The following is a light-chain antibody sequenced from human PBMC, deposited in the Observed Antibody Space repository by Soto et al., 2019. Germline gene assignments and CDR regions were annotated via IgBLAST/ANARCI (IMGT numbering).Light chain of an antibody. CDR3: QHYGSSPGT. CDR2: DAS. CDR1: QSVSSSY. J-gene: IGKJ5*01. V-gene: IGKV3-20*01. Sequence: EIVLTQSPGTLSLSPGERATLSCRASQSVSSSYLAWYQQKPGQAPRLLIYDASSRATGIPDRFSGSGSGTDFTLTISRLEPEDFAVFYCQHYGSSPGTCGQGTRLEIK.